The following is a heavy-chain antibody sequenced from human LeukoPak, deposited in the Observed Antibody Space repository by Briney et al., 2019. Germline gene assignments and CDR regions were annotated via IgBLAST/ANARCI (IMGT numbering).Heavy chain of an antibody. D-gene: IGHD1-26*01. CDR1: GLTFSSYW. CDR2: ISGSGGST. Sequence: PGGSLRLSCAASGLTFSSYWMSWVRQAPGKGLEWVSAISGSGGSTYYADSVKGRFTISRDNSKNTLYLQMNSLRAEDTAVYYCVKGGIVGARYYFDYWGQGTLVTVSS. J-gene: IGHJ4*02. V-gene: IGHV3-23*01. CDR3: VKGGIVGARYYFDY.